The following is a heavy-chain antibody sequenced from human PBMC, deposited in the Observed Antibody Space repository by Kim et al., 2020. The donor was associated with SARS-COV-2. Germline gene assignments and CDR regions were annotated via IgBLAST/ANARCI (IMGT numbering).Heavy chain of an antibody. CDR2: ISYDGSNK. J-gene: IGHJ6*02. Sequence: GGSLRLSCAASGFTFSRYGMHWVRQAPGKGLEWVAVISYDGSNKNYVDSVQGRFTISRDNSKNTLYLQMNSLRAEDTAVYYCARDIASYSSGWIYYYYGMDVWGQGTTVTVSS. CDR3: ARDIASYSSGWIYYYYGMDV. D-gene: IGHD6-19*01. CDR1: GFTFSRYG. V-gene: IGHV3-30*04.